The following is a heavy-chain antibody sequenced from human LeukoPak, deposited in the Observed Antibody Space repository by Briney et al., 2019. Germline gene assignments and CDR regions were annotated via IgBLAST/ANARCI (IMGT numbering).Heavy chain of an antibody. D-gene: IGHD5-18*01. Sequence: GASVKVSCKASGYTFTGYYMHWVRQAPGQGLEWMGWINPNSGGTNYAQKFQGRVTMTRDTSISTAYMELSRLRSDDTAVYYCARDGGRGYSYGKTLDYWGQGTLVTVSS. V-gene: IGHV1-2*02. CDR1: GYTFTGYY. CDR3: ARDGGRGYSYGKTLDY. J-gene: IGHJ4*02. CDR2: INPNSGGT.